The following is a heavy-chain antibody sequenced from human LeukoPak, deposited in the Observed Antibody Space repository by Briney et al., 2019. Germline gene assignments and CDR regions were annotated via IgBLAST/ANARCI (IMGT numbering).Heavy chain of an antibody. CDR2: FFPGDSDT. V-gene: IGHV5-51*01. Sequence: GESLKISCKASGYSFTTYWIGWVRQTPGKGLEWMGMFFPGDSDTRKSPSFQGQVTLSADKSITTAYLQWSSLKASDTAIYYCARGPRGGNWNEALDFWGQGTPVTVSS. CDR3: ARGPRGGNWNEALDF. CDR1: GYSFTTYW. J-gene: IGHJ4*02. D-gene: IGHD1-1*01.